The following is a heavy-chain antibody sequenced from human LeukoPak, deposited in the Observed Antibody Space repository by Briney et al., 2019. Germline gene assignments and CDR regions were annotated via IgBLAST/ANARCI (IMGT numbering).Heavy chain of an antibody. J-gene: IGHJ4*02. CDR2: ISSSGSYI. Sequence: GGSLRLSCAASGFTFSDYYMSWIRQAPGKGLEWVSYISSSGSYIYYADSVKGRFTISRDNAKNSLYLQMDSLRAEDTAVYYCAKASAMIVVVSKHFDYWGQGTLVTVSS. CDR3: AKASAMIVVVSKHFDY. CDR1: GFTFSDYY. V-gene: IGHV3-11*01. D-gene: IGHD3-22*01.